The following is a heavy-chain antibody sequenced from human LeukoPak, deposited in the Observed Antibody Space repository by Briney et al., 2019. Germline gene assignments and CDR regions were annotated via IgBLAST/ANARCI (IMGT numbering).Heavy chain of an antibody. V-gene: IGHV3-21*01. Sequence: GGSLRLSCAASGFTFSSYSMNWVRQAPGKGLEWVSSISSGSSYIYYADSVKGRFTISRDNAKNSLYLQMNSLRAEGTAVYYCARASHYYGSGSYYNFADYWGQGTLVTVSS. CDR1: GFTFSSYS. CDR3: ARASHYYGSGSYYNFADY. D-gene: IGHD3-10*01. CDR2: ISSGSSYI. J-gene: IGHJ4*02.